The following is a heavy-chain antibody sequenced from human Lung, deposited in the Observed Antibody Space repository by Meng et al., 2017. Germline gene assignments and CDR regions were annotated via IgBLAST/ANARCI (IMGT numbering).Heavy chain of an antibody. J-gene: IGHJ4*02. Sequence: ASVKVSCKPSGYNFPDYYIHWVRRAPGQGREWMGRINPKNGDTHYAQKFQARVTMTGDTSISTAYMELSGLRSDDTAMYYCARDEDISAAGKLFGDYWGQGTLVTVSS. D-gene: IGHD6-25*01. CDR3: ARDEDISAAGKLFGDY. CDR1: GYNFPDYY. CDR2: INPKNGDT. V-gene: IGHV1-2*06.